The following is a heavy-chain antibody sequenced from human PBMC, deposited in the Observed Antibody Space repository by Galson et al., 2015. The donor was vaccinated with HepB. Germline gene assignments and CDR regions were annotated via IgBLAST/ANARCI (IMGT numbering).Heavy chain of an antibody. D-gene: IGHD1-7*01. V-gene: IGHV4-61*02. CDR2: IYTSGST. Sequence: TLSLTCTVSGGSISSGSYYWTWIRQPAGKGLEWIGRIYTSGSTNYNPSLKSRVTMSVDTSKNQFSLKLSSVTAADTAVYYCARDSLELGGWFDPWGQGTLVTVSS. CDR3: ARDSLELGGWFDP. CDR1: GGSISSGSYY. J-gene: IGHJ5*02.